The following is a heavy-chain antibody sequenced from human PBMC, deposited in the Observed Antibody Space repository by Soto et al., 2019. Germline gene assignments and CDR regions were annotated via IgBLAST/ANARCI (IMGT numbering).Heavy chain of an antibody. Sequence: QVQLQESGPGLVKPSGTLSLTCAVSGGSISSSNWWSWVRQPPGKGLEWIGEIYHSGSTNYNPSLKRRVTISVDQSTNRFSLKLSSVTAADTAVYYCARSVGFGSGSYYNARHLLDYWGQGTLVTVSS. V-gene: IGHV4-4*02. CDR1: GGSISSSNW. D-gene: IGHD3-10*01. CDR3: ARSVGFGSGSYYNARHLLDY. CDR2: IYHSGST. J-gene: IGHJ4*02.